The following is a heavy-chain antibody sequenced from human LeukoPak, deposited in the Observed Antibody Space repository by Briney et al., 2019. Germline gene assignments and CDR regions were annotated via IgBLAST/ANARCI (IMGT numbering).Heavy chain of an antibody. Sequence: PSETLSPTCTVSGGSIRSYYWSWIRQPPGKGLEWIGYIYYSGSTNYNPSLKSRVTISVDASKNQFSLKLSSVTAADTAVYYCARAPPSIAAAGLLDYWGQGTLVTVSS. J-gene: IGHJ4*02. D-gene: IGHD6-13*01. V-gene: IGHV4-59*01. CDR2: IYYSGST. CDR3: ARAPPSIAAAGLLDY. CDR1: GGSIRSYY.